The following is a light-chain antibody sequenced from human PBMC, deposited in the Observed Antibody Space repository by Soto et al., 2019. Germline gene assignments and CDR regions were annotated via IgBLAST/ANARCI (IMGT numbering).Light chain of an antibody. V-gene: IGLV1-51*01. CDR2: HND. Sequence: QSVLTQPPSVSAAPGQKVTISCSGSSFNIGNNYVSWFQQLPGAAPKLLIYHNDKRPSGIPDRFSGSKSGTSATLGITGLQTGDEGDYYCGTWDSSMSAAGWVFGGGTKVTVL. CDR3: GTWDSSMSAAGWV. CDR1: SFNIGNNY. J-gene: IGLJ3*02.